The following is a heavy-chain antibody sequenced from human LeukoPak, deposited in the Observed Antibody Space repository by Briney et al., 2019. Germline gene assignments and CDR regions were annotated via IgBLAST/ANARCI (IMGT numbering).Heavy chain of an antibody. CDR3: AKDYYDSSIFSATHLFAC. CDR2: IRGSGGNT. CDR1: GFTFSSHA. Sequence: PGGSLRLSCAASGFTFSSHAMTWVRQASGKGLEWVSSIRGSGGNTYYADSVKGRFTISRDNFQNTLYLQMNSLRAEDTAVYYCAKDYYDSSIFSATHLFACWGQGTLVTVSS. V-gene: IGHV3-23*01. J-gene: IGHJ4*02. D-gene: IGHD3-22*01.